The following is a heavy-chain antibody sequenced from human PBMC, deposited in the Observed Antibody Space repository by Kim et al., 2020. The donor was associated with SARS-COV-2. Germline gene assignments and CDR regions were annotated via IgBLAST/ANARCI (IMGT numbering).Heavy chain of an antibody. J-gene: IGHJ6*02. CDR3: ATEGAGVVTMDYGMDV. D-gene: IGHD2-21*02. CDR2: IYPGDSDT. CDR1: GYSFTSYW. Sequence: GESLKISCKGSGYSFTSYWIGWVRQMPGKGLEWMGIIYPGDSDTRYSPSFQGQVTISADKSISTAYLQWSSLKASDTAMYYCATEGAGVVTMDYGMDVWGQGTTVTVSS. V-gene: IGHV5-51*01.